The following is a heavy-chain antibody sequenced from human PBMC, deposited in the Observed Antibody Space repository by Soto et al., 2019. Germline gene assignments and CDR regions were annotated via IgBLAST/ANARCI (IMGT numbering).Heavy chain of an antibody. Sequence: PWGSLRLSCAASGFTFSSYAMSWVRQAPGKGLEWVSAISGSGGSTYYADSVKGRFTISRDNSKNTLYLQMNSLRAEDTAVYYCAKITYYYDSSGYRNPYFDYWGQGTLVTVSS. D-gene: IGHD3-22*01. CDR1: GFTFSSYA. V-gene: IGHV3-23*01. J-gene: IGHJ4*02. CDR2: ISGSGGST. CDR3: AKITYYYDSSGYRNPYFDY.